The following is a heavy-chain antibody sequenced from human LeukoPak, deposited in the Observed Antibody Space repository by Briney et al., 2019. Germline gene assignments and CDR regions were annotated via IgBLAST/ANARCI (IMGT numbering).Heavy chain of an antibody. V-gene: IGHV1-18*01. Sequence: ASVKVSCKASGYFFTSYGINWVRQAPGQGLEWMGWVSGYNGKTNYAQKVQGRATMTTDTSTTTAYMELRSLRSDDTAVYYCARDTQSKTTVTTSDYWGQGTLVTVSP. J-gene: IGHJ4*02. CDR2: VSGYNGKT. CDR1: GYFFTSYG. D-gene: IGHD4-11*01. CDR3: ARDTQSKTTVTTSDY.